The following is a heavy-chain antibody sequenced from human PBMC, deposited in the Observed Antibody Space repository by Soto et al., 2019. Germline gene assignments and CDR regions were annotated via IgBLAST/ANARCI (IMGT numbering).Heavy chain of an antibody. Sequence: ASLKVSCKASGYTFIGYYMHWVRQAPGQGFEWMGRISPRSGGTNYAQKFQGRVTMTWDTSLNTAYMELSSLISEDTAVYYCARPPGYISDWYYFDLWGQGTLVTVSS. CDR1: GYTFIGYY. D-gene: IGHD3-9*01. CDR3: ARPPGYISDWYYFDL. J-gene: IGHJ4*02. CDR2: ISPRSGGT. V-gene: IGHV1-2*02.